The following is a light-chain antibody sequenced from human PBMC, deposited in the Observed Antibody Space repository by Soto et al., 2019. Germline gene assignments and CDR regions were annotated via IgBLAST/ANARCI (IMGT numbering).Light chain of an antibody. V-gene: IGLV3-21*04. Sequence: SYELTQPPSVSVAAGKTARITCGGNNIGIKSVHWYQQKPRQAPVLGIYYERDRPSGIPERFCGSNSGNTATLTISRVEAGDEADYYCQVWDSSGENVLFGGGTKVTVL. CDR2: YER. CDR3: QVWDSSGENVL. CDR1: NIGIKS. J-gene: IGLJ2*01.